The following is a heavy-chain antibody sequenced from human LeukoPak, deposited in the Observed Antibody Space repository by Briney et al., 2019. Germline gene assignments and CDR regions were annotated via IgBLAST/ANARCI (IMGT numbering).Heavy chain of an antibody. V-gene: IGHV4-34*01. CDR3: ARGEVHYYGSDY. CDR2: INHSGST. J-gene: IGHJ4*02. Sequence: PSETLSLTCAVYGGSFSGYYWSWIRQPPGKGLEWIGEINHSGSTNYNPSLKSRVTISVDTSKNQFSLKLSSVTAADTAVYYCARGEVHYYGSDYWGQGTLVTVSS. D-gene: IGHD3-10*01. CDR1: GGSFSGYY.